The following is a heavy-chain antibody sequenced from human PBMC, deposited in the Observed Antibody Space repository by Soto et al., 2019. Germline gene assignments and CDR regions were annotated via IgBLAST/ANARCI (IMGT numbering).Heavy chain of an antibody. D-gene: IGHD3-10*01. V-gene: IGHV4-34*01. J-gene: IGHJ3*02. CDR2: INHSGST. Sequence: QVQLQQWGAGLLKPSETLSLTCAVYGGSFSGYYWSWIRQPPGKGLEWIGEINHSGSTNYNPSLKSRVTISVDTSKNQFSLKLSFVTAADTAVYYCARVCPCGGAFDIWGQGTMDTVSS. CDR3: ARVCPCGGAFDI. CDR1: GGSFSGYY.